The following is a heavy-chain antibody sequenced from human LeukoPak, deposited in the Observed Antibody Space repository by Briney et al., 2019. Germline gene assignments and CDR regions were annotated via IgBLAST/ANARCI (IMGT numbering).Heavy chain of an antibody. CDR3: ARAGWLQPFDP. D-gene: IGHD5-24*01. J-gene: IGHJ5*02. Sequence: SETLSLTCAVYGGSFSGYYWSWLRQPPGKGLEWIGEINHSGSTNYNPSLKSRVTISVDTSKNQFSLKLSSVTAADTAVYYCARAGWLQPFDPWGQGTLVTVSS. CDR1: GGSFSGYY. V-gene: IGHV4-34*01. CDR2: INHSGST.